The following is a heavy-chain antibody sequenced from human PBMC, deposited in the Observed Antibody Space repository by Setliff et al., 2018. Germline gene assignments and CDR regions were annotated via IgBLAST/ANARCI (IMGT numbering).Heavy chain of an antibody. V-gene: IGHV4-38-2*02. D-gene: IGHD3-10*01. J-gene: IGHJ5*02. CDR1: GYSISSGYY. CDR2: MYHSGST. CDR3: ARDPFGNPVFDP. Sequence: SETLSLTCTVSGYSISSGYYWGWIRQPPGKGLEWIGNMYHSGSTYYNPSLKSRVTISVDNSKNTLYLQMNSLRAEDTAVYYCARDPFGNPVFDPWGQGTLVTVS.